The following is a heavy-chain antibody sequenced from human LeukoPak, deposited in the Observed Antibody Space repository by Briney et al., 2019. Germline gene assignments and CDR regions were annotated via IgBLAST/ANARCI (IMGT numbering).Heavy chain of an antibody. V-gene: IGHV1-2*02. CDR3: ARAWFGELTPDAFDI. CDR1: GFTFTGYY. CDR2: INPNSGGT. Sequence: ASVKVSCKASGFTFTGYYMHWVRQAPGQGLEWMGWINPNSGGTNYAQKFQGRVTMTRDTSISTAYMELSRLRSDDTAVYYCARAWFGELTPDAFDIWGQGTMVTVSS. D-gene: IGHD3-10*01. J-gene: IGHJ3*02.